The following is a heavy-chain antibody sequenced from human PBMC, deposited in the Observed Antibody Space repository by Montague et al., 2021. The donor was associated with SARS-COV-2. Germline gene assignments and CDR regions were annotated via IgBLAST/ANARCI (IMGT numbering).Heavy chain of an antibody. CDR2: ISGGRETI. Sequence: SLRLSCAASGFFFNSYVMSWVRQAPGEGLEWVSSISGGRETINYADSVKGRFTISRDRSKNTLYLQLNNLRADDAAVYYCAKHLVPLYYFDYWGQGTLVTVSS. D-gene: IGHD3-16*01. V-gene: IGHV3-23*01. CDR3: AKHLVPLYYFDY. J-gene: IGHJ4*02. CDR1: GFFFNSYV.